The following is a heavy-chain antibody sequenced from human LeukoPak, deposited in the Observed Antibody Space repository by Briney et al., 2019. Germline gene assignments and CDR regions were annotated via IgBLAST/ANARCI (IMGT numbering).Heavy chain of an antibody. J-gene: IGHJ4*02. Sequence: GGSLRLSCAASGFTFSSYGMHWVRQAPGKGLEWVAVIWYDGSNKYYADSVKGRFTISRDNSKNTLYLQMNSLRAEDTAVYYCARDLYYGGNSASNHFDYWGQGTLVTVSS. CDR2: IWYDGSNK. CDR3: ARDLYYGGNSASNHFDY. V-gene: IGHV3-33*01. D-gene: IGHD4-23*01. CDR1: GFTFSSYG.